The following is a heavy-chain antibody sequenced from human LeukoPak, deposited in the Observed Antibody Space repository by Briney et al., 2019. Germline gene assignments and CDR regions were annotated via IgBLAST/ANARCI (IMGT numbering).Heavy chain of an antibody. V-gene: IGHV4-61*02. J-gene: IGHJ6*03. CDR3: ARGLLGDYRYYYYYMDV. CDR2: IYTSGST. CDR1: GGSISSGSYY. Sequence: SETLSLTCTVSGGSISSGSYYWSWIRQPAGKGLEWIGRIYTSGSTNYNPSLKSRFTISVDTSKNQFSLKLSSVTAADTAVYYCARGLLGDYRYYYYYMDVWGKGTTVTVSS. D-gene: IGHD4-17*01.